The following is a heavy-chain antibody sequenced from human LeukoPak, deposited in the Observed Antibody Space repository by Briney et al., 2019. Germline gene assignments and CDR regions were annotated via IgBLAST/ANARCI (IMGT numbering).Heavy chain of an antibody. J-gene: IGHJ4*02. V-gene: IGHV3-66*01. CDR3: ARDRDSGWSFDY. D-gene: IGHD6-19*01. CDR2: IYSGGST. Sequence: GGSLRLSCAASGLTVSSNYMSWVRQAPGKGLEWVSVIYSGGSTYYADSVKGRFTISRDNSKNTLYLQMNSLRAEDTAVYYCARDRDSGWSFDYWGQGTLVTVSS. CDR1: GLTVSSNY.